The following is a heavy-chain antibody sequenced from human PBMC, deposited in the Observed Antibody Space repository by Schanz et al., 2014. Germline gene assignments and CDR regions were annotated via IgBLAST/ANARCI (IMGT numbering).Heavy chain of an antibody. Sequence: EVQLVESGGGLVQPGRSLRLSCAGSGFSFQEYAMHWVRQAPGKGLEWVSRMIGSGSSVFYADSVKGRFTISRDSSKNTLYLQMNSLRADDTAVYYCARDHQWLARYYMDVWGKGTTVTVSS. D-gene: IGHD6-19*01. CDR3: ARDHQWLARYYMDV. CDR1: GFSFQEYA. CDR2: MIGSGSSV. V-gene: IGHV3-23*04. J-gene: IGHJ6*03.